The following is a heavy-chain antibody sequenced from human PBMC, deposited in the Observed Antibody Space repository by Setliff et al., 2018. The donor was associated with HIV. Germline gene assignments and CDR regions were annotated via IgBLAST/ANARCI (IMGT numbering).Heavy chain of an antibody. CDR2: IYYSGST. Sequence: SETLSLTCTVSGGSISSSSYYWGWIRQPPGKGLEWIGSIYYSGSTYYNPSLKSRVTISVDTSKNQFSLKLSSVTAADTAVYYCARHGIAALAYYFDYWVQGTLVTVSS. CDR3: ARHGIAALAYYFDY. J-gene: IGHJ4*02. V-gene: IGHV4-39*01. CDR1: GGSISSSSYY. D-gene: IGHD6-6*01.